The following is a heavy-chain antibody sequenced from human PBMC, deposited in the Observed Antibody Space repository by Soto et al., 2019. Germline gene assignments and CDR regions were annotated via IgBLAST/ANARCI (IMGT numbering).Heavy chain of an antibody. V-gene: IGHV3-9*01. CDR1: GFTFDDYA. J-gene: IGHJ4*02. CDR3: AKDMTGGLIPGPLLAFDY. Sequence: PGGSLRLSCAASGFTFDDYAMHWVRQAPGKGLEWVSGISWNSGSIGYADSVKGRFTISRDNAKNSLYLQMNSLRAEDTALYYCAKDMTGGLIPGPLLAFDYWGQGTLVTVSS. D-gene: IGHD2-21*02. CDR2: ISWNSGSI.